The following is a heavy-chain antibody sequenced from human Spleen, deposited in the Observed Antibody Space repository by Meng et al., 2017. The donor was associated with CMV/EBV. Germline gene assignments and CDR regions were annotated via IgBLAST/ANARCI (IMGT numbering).Heavy chain of an antibody. CDR2: IYTDDSDT. D-gene: IGHD3-22*01. J-gene: IGHJ5*02. CDR3: ARMIVPARDWFDP. CDR1: GYSFTSYW. Sequence: GESLKISCKASGYSFTSYWIGWVRQMPGKGLEWMGIIYTDDSDTRYSPSFQGQVTISADKSISTAYLQWSSLKASDTAMYYCARMIVPARDWFDPWGQGTLVTVSS. V-gene: IGHV5-51*01.